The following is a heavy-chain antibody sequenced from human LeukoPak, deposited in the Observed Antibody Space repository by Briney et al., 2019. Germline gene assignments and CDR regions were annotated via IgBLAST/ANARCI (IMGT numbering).Heavy chain of an antibody. CDR3: ARSDSVPAGDYHYWYMDA. CDR2: VKPNNRDT. D-gene: IGHD2-2*01. Sequence: ASVKVSCKASGFTLTDYIHWVRQDPRQGLQWMGWVKPNNRDTDYTQKVQGRVTISTNTSISTVYMELSSMNTDDTAVYYCARSDSVPAGDYHYWYMDAWGKGTTVTVSS. V-gene: IGHV1-2*02. J-gene: IGHJ6*03. CDR1: GFTLTDY.